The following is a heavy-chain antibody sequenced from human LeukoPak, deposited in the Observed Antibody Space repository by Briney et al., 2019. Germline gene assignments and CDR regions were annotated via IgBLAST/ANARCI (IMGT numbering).Heavy chain of an antibody. CDR1: GGSFSVYH. Sequence: SETLSLTCAVYGGSFSVYHWSWIRQPPGKGLEWIGEINHSGSTNYIPSLKSRVTISIDTSKNQFSLKLSSVTAADTAVYYCARGWGYCSGGSCYSTSFDYWGQGTLVTVSS. D-gene: IGHD2-15*01. V-gene: IGHV4-34*01. CDR3: ARGWGYCSGGSCYSTSFDY. CDR2: INHSGST. J-gene: IGHJ4*02.